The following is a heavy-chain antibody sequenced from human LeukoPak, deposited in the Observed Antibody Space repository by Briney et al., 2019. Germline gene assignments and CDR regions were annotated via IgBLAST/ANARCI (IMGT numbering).Heavy chain of an antibody. D-gene: IGHD3-10*01. V-gene: IGHV1-46*01. CDR3: ARDVGITVVRGTFDY. J-gene: IGHJ4*01. CDR2: INPSGGRT. CDR1: GFTFTSYY. Sequence: ASVRLSCKASGFTFTSYYMHWVRQAPGQGLEWIGIINPSGGRTRYAQRLQGRVTITRDTSTSTVYMELSSLRSEDTAVYYCARDVGITVVRGTFDYWGEARSVSVSS.